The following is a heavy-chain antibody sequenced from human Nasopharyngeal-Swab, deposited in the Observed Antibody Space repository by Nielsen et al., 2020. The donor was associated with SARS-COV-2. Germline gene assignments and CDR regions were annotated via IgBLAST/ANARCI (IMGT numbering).Heavy chain of an antibody. Sequence: SETLSLTCAVYGGSFSGYYWSWIRQPPGKGLEWIGEINHSGSTNYNPSLMSRVTISVDTSKNQFSLKLSSVTAADTAVYYCAREARAGVVVAATVDVWGKGTTVTVSS. J-gene: IGHJ6*04. V-gene: IGHV4-34*01. CDR3: AREARAGVVVAATVDV. CDR1: GGSFSGYY. CDR2: INHSGST. D-gene: IGHD2-15*01.